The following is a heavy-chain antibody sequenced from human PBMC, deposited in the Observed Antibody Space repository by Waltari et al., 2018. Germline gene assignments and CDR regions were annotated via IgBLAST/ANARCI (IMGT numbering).Heavy chain of an antibody. Sequence: AASGFTFRNNWMHWVRQAPGKGLVWVSRINSDGSLTTYADSVKCRFTISRDNAKNTLYLQMNSLRADDTAVYYCATAVTTPWGSWGQGTLVTVSS. D-gene: IGHD4-17*01. CDR1: GFTFRNNW. CDR2: INSDGSLT. V-gene: IGHV3-74*01. CDR3: ATAVTTPWGS. J-gene: IGHJ5*02.